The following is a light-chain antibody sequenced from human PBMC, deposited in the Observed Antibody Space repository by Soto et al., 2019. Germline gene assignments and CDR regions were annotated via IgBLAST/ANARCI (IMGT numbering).Light chain of an antibody. J-gene: IGKJ5*01. CDR1: QGISSA. Sequence: AIQLTQSPSSLSASVGDRVTITCRASQGISSALAWYQQKPGKAPKLLIYDASSLESGVPSRFNRSGSGTDFTLTISSLQPEDFATYYCQQFNSYPLTFGQGTRLEIK. V-gene: IGKV1-13*02. CDR3: QQFNSYPLT. CDR2: DAS.